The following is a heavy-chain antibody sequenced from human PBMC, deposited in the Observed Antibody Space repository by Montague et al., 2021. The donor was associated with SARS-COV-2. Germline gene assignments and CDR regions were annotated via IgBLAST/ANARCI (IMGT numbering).Heavy chain of an antibody. J-gene: IGHJ6*02. V-gene: IGHV4-31*03. CDR1: GGSISSGGYY. Sequence: TLSFTCTVSGGSISSGGYYWSWIRQHPGKGLEWIGYIYYSGSTYYNPSLKSRVTISVDTSKNQFSLKLSSVTAADTAVYYCARDPLKITIFGVDNYYYGMDDWGQGTTVTVSS. D-gene: IGHD3-3*01. CDR3: ARDPLKITIFGVDNYYYGMDD. CDR2: IYYSGST.